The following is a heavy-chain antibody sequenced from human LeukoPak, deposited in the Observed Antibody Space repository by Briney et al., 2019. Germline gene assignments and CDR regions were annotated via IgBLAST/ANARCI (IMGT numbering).Heavy chain of an antibody. CDR2: MNTNSGNT. Sequence: ASVKVSCKASGYTFTSYVINWVRQATGQGLEWMGWMNTNSGNTGYAQKFQGRVTITRDTSISTAYMELSSLRSEDTAVYYCARAKLEGGAFDIWGQGTMVTVSS. CDR3: ARAKLEGGAFDI. V-gene: IGHV1-8*03. J-gene: IGHJ3*02. CDR1: GYTFTSYV. D-gene: IGHD3-10*01.